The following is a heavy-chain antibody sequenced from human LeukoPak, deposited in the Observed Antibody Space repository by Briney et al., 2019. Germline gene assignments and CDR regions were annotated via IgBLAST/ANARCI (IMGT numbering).Heavy chain of an antibody. Sequence: PGGSLRLSCAASGFTVSSNYMSWVRQAPGKGLEWVSVIYSGGSTYYADSVKGRFTISRDNSKNTLYLQMNSLSAEDTAVYYCARTLVGATTRDCWGQGTLVTVSS. CDR2: IYSGGST. V-gene: IGHV3-53*01. CDR1: GFTVSSNY. CDR3: ARTLVGATTRDC. J-gene: IGHJ4*02. D-gene: IGHD1-26*01.